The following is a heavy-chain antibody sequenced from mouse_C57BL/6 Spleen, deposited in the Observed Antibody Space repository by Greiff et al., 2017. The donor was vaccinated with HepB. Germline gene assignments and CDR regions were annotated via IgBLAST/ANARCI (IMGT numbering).Heavy chain of an antibody. CDR2: ISSGSSTI. CDR3: ARPGRYDYDGCAY. Sequence: DVKLVESGGGLVKPGGSLKLSCAASGFTFSDYGMHWVRQAPEKGLEWVAYISSGSSTIYYADTVKGRFTISRDNAKNTLFLQMTSLRSEDTAMYYCARPGRYDYDGCAYWGQGTLVTVSA. V-gene: IGHV5-17*01. CDR1: GFTFSDYG. J-gene: IGHJ3*01. D-gene: IGHD2-4*01.